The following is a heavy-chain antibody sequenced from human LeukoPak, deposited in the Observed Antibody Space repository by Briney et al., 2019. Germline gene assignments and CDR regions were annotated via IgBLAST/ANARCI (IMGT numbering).Heavy chain of an antibody. CDR1: GYTFTSYG. CDR3: ARIPSCKSSGGSCYVQVHWLDP. Sequence: ASVKVSCKASGYTFTSYGISWVRQAPGQGLEWMGWISAYNGNTNYAQKLQGRVTMTTDTSTSTAYMELRSLRSDDTAVYYCARIPSCKSSGGSCYVQVHWLDPWGQGTLVTVSS. D-gene: IGHD2-15*01. CDR2: ISAYNGNT. J-gene: IGHJ5*02. V-gene: IGHV1-18*01.